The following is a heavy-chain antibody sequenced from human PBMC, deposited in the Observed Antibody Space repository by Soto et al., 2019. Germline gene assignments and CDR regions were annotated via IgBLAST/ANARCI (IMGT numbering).Heavy chain of an antibody. V-gene: IGHV4-30-4*01. CDR2: ISYSGST. CDR3: AREGTEGWGSFKAFDY. CDR1: DASMSSGHYY. J-gene: IGHJ4*02. D-gene: IGHD3-16*01. Sequence: QVQLQESGPRLVKPSQTLSLTCTVSDASMSSGHYYWSWIRQPPGKVLEWLGYISYSGSTYYKPSFNSRLTMSLDPSKRQFFLELTSVTAADTAVYYCAREGTEGWGSFKAFDYWGQGILVTVSS.